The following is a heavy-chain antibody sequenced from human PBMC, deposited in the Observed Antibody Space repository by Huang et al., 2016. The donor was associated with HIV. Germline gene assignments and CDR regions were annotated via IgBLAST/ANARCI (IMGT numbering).Heavy chain of an antibody. D-gene: IGHD5-12*01. CDR3: ARSGPRWGLATIWTLVY. CDR1: GGGSSSYA. J-gene: IGHJ4*02. Sequence: QVQLVQSGAEVKKPGSSVKLSCQSSGGGSSSYAISWVRQARGQGLEWMGGIIPIVGPTDYAPRFQGRGTITADESTNTAYIELSSLEYDDTALYYCARSGPRWGLATIWTLVYWGQGTLVTVSS. CDR2: IIPIVGPT. V-gene: IGHV1-69*13.